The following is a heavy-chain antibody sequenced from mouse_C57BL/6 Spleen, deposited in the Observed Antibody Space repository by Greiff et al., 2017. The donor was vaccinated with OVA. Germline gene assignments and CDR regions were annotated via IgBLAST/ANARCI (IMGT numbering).Heavy chain of an antibody. CDR2: ISSGGDYI. Sequence: EVHLVESGEGLVKPGGSLKLSCAASGFTFSSYAMSWVRQTPEKRLEWVAYISSGGDYIYYADTVKGRFTLSRDNARNTLYLQMSSLKSEDTAMYYCTRGYYYGSSQAWFAYWGQGTLVTVSA. CDR1: GFTFSSYA. V-gene: IGHV5-9-1*02. CDR3: TRGYYYGSSQAWFAY. J-gene: IGHJ3*01. D-gene: IGHD1-1*01.